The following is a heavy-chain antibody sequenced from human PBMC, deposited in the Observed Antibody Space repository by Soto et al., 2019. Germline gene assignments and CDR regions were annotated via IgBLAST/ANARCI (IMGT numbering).Heavy chain of an antibody. Sequence: SETLSLTCTVSGGSISTYYWSWIRQPPGKGLEWIGYIYYSGSTNYNPSLKSRVTISVDTSKNQFSLKLSSVTAADTAVYYCARGSNYGDYVRWGQVTSGTVSS. V-gene: IGHV4-59*01. CDR2: IYYSGST. J-gene: IGHJ4*02. CDR1: GGSISTYY. CDR3: ARGSNYGDYVR. D-gene: IGHD4-17*01.